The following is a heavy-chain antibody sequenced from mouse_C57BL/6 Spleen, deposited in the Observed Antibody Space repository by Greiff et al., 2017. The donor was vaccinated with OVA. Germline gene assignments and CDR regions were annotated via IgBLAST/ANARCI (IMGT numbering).Heavy chain of an antibody. CDR3: AREGIRGWGYYFDY. V-gene: IGHV1-18*01. J-gene: IGHJ2*01. D-gene: IGHD5-2*01. CDR2: INPNNGGT. CDR1: GYTFTDYN. Sequence: VQLQQSGPELVKPGASVKIPCKASGYTFTDYNMDWVKQSYGKSLEWIGDINPNNGGTIYNQKFKGKATLTVDKSSSTAYMELRSLTSEDTAVYYWAREGIRGWGYYFDYWGQGTTLTVSS.